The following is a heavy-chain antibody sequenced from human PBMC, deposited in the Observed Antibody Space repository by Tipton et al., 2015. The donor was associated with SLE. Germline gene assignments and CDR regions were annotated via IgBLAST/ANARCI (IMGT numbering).Heavy chain of an antibody. CDR1: GGSISFYY. J-gene: IGHJ4*02. D-gene: IGHD3-22*01. CDR3: ARLSTDYADRSGYGYFDH. CDR2: IYSSGDR. Sequence: TLSLTCTVSGGSISFYYWSWIRQSAGRGLEWIGRIYSSGDRDYNPSPRSRVTMSIDASQNLVSLRLKSVSAADTAVYYCARLSTDYADRSGYGYFDHWGQGTLVTVSS. V-gene: IGHV4-4*07.